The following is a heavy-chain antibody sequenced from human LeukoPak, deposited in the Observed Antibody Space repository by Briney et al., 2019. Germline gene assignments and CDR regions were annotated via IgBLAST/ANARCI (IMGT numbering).Heavy chain of an antibody. CDR2: INPNSGGT. CDR1: GYTFTGYY. V-gene: IGHV1-2*02. D-gene: IGHD6-13*01. CDR3: AREGYSSSWYEGNWFDP. Sequence: ASVKVSCKASGYTFTGYYMHWVRQAPGQGLEWMGWINPNSGGTNYAQKFQGRVTMTRDTSISTAYMELSRLRSDDTAVYYCAREGYSSSWYEGNWFDPWSQGTLVTVSS. J-gene: IGHJ5*02.